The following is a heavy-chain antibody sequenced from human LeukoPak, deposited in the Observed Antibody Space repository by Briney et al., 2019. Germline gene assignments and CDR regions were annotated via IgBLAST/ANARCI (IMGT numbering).Heavy chain of an antibody. CDR2: IIPIFGTA. V-gene: IGHV1-69*13. J-gene: IGHJ4*02. CDR1: GGTFSSYA. Sequence: SVKVSCKASGGTFSSYAISWVRQAPGQGLEWMGGIIPIFGTANYAQKFQGRVTITADESTSTAYMELSSLRSEDTAVYYCATQGLLRGTFDYWGQGTLVTVSS. CDR3: ATQGLLRGTFDY. D-gene: IGHD3-22*01.